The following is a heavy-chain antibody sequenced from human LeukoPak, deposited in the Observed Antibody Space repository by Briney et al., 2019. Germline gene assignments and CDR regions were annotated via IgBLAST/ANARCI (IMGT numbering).Heavy chain of an antibody. CDR1: GGSISSSNW. CDR3: AKDIRSFEAFDI. J-gene: IGHJ3*02. Sequence: SGTLSLTCAVSGGSISSSNWWSWVRQPPGKGLEWIGEIYHSGTTNCNPSLKSRVTISVDKSKNQFSLKLSSVTAADTAVYYCAKDIRSFEAFDIWGQGTMVTVSS. D-gene: IGHD4-17*01. CDR2: IYHSGTT. V-gene: IGHV4-4*02.